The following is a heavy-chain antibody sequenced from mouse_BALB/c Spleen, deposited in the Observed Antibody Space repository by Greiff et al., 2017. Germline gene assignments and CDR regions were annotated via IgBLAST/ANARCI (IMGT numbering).Heavy chain of an antibody. V-gene: IGHV14-4*02. Sequence: VQLQQSGAELVRSGASVKLSCTASGFNIKDYYMHWVKQRPEQGLEWIGWIDPENGDTEYAPKFQGKATMTADTSSNTAYLQLSSLTSEDTAVYYCNAAGGAMDYWGQGTSVTVSS. CDR2: IDPENGDT. CDR3: NAAGGAMDY. J-gene: IGHJ4*01. CDR1: GFNIKDYY.